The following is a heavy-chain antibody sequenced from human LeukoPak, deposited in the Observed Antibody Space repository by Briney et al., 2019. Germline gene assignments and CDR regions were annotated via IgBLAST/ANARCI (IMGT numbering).Heavy chain of an antibody. V-gene: IGHV3-23*01. CDR2: ISGSGGST. D-gene: IGHD3-3*01. Sequence: GGSLRLSCAASGFTFSSYWMSWVRQAPGKGLEWVSAISGSGGSTYYADSVKGRFTISRDNSKNTLYLQMNSLRAEDTAVYYCAKAQQYYDFWSGYYYYYYYGMDVWGQGTTVTVSS. J-gene: IGHJ6*02. CDR3: AKAQQYYDFWSGYYYYYYYGMDV. CDR1: GFTFSSYW.